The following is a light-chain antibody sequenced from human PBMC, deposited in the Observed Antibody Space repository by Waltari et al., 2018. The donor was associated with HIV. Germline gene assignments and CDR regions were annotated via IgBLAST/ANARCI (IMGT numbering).Light chain of an antibody. V-gene: IGKV3-11*01. Sequence: EVPLNQSPATLSLSPGASATLSCRASQSISGAVAWYQQKPGQAPRLLIYDASRSYTGIPVRFRGSGSGTDFTLTISSLEPEDFAIYYCQQGSGWPPAFSFGGGTRVDIK. J-gene: IGKJ4*01. CDR2: DAS. CDR1: QSISGA. CDR3: QQGSGWPPAFS.